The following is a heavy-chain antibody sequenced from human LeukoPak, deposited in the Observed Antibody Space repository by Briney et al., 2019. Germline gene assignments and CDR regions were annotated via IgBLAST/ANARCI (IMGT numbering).Heavy chain of an antibody. J-gene: IGHJ4*02. D-gene: IGHD2-15*01. CDR1: GGSISSYY. Sequence: SETLSLTCTVSGGSISSYYWSWIRQPPGKGLEWIGYIYYSGSTNYNPSLKSRVTISVDTSKNQFSLKLSSVTAADTAVYYCARATWPLTAAFDYWGQGILVTVSS. V-gene: IGHV4-59*08. CDR2: IYYSGST. CDR3: ARATWPLTAAFDY.